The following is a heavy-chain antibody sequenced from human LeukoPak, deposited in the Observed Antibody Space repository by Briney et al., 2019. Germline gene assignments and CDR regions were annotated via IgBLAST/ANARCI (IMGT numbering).Heavy chain of an antibody. Sequence: GGSLRLSCAAPGFTFSSYSMNWVRQAPGKGLEWVSYISSSSSTIYYADSVKGRFTISRDNAKNSLYLQMNSLRAEDTAVYYCASSGTMIVVGHFDYWGQGTLVTASS. CDR1: GFTFSSYS. D-gene: IGHD3-22*01. J-gene: IGHJ4*02. CDR3: ASSGTMIVVGHFDY. CDR2: ISSSSSTI. V-gene: IGHV3-48*01.